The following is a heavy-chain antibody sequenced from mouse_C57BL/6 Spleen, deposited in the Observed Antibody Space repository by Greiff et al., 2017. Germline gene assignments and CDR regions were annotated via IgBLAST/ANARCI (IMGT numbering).Heavy chain of an antibody. CDR2: IWRGGST. V-gene: IGHV2-5*01. Sequence: VQLQESGPGLVQPSQSLSITCTVSGFSLTSYGVHWVRQSPGKGLEWLGVIWRGGSTDYNAAFMSRLSITKDNSTGQVFFKMNSLQADDTAIYYCAKEGRAGDYYGSSYGYFDVWGTGTTVTVSS. D-gene: IGHD1-1*01. CDR1: GFSLTSYG. J-gene: IGHJ1*03. CDR3: AKEGRAGDYYGSSYGYFDV.